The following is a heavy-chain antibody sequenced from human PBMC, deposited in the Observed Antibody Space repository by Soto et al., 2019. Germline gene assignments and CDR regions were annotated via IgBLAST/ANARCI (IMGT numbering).Heavy chain of an antibody. V-gene: IGHV3-21*01. Sequence: GGSLRLSCAASGFTFSSYSMNWGLQAPWKGLEWVSSISSSSSYIYYADSVKGRFTISRDNAKNSLYLQMNSLRAEDTAVYYCARVPRNSALPDYWGQGTLVTVSS. CDR2: ISSSSSYI. CDR1: GFTFSSYS. D-gene: IGHD3-10*01. J-gene: IGHJ4*02. CDR3: ARVPRNSALPDY.